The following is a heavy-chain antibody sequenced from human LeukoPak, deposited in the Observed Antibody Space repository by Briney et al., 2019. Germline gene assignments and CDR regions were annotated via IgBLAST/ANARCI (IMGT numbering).Heavy chain of an antibody. J-gene: IGHJ4*02. Sequence: SETLSLTCAVYGGSFSGSNWSWIRQPPGKGLEWIGEIYNSGSTIYNPSLKSRVTISVDTSKNQFSLNLISVTAADSAVYYCVRAYDYWGQGTLVTVSS. CDR1: GGSFSGSN. CDR2: IYNSGST. CDR3: VRAYDY. V-gene: IGHV4-34*01.